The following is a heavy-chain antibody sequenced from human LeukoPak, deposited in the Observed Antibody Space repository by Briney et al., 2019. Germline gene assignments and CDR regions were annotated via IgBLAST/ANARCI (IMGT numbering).Heavy chain of an antibody. CDR1: GFTFSDYY. V-gene: IGHV3-69-1*01. Sequence: PGGSLRLSCAASGFTFSDYYMTWIRQAPGKGLECLSFISGSGTMYYAASVKGRFTISRDNAKNSVHLQMNSLRVEDTAVYYCAKDRKAGVPAAIRFDPWGQGTLVTVSS. CDR3: AKDRKAGVPAAIRFDP. D-gene: IGHD2-2*01. J-gene: IGHJ5*02. CDR2: ISGSGTM.